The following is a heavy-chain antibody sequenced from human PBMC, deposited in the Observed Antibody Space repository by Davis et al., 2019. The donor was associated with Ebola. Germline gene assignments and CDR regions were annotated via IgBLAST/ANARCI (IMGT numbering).Heavy chain of an antibody. CDR2: IIPIFGTA. CDR1: GGTFSSYA. D-gene: IGHD3-22*01. CDR3: ARNYYDSSGYYYGIDY. Sequence: SVKVSCKASGGTFSSYAISWVRQAPGQGLEWMGGIIPIFGTANYAQKFQGRVTITADESTSTAYMELSSLRSEDTAVYYCARNYYDSSGYYYGIDYWGQGTLVTVSS. V-gene: IGHV1-69*13. J-gene: IGHJ4*02.